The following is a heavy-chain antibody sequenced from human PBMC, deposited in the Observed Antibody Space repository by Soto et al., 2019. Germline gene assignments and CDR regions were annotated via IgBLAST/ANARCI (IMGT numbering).Heavy chain of an antibody. CDR2: ISYDGYNK. D-gene: IGHD1-1*01. J-gene: IGHJ4*01. CDR1: GFTFSSYS. V-gene: IGHV3-30-3*01. CDR3: ARDFTGTGTFDY. Sequence: PGGSLRLSCAASGFTFSSYSMHWVRQAPDKGLEWVAVISYDGYNKYYVDSVKGRSTISRDNSKNTLYLQMNSLRAEDTAIYYCARDFTGTGTFDYWGHGTLVTVSS.